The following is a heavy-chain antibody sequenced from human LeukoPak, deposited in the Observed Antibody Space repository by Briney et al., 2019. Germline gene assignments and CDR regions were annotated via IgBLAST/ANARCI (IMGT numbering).Heavy chain of an antibody. D-gene: IGHD3-10*01. J-gene: IGHJ4*02. Sequence: GGSLRLSCAASGFTVSSNYMSWVRQAPGKGLEWVSVIYSGGSTYYADSVKGRFTISRDNSKNTLYLQMNSLRADDTAVYYCASPVFGGSATRGAFDYWGQGTLVTVSS. CDR3: ASPVFGGSATRGAFDY. CDR1: GFTVSSNY. V-gene: IGHV3-53*01. CDR2: IYSGGST.